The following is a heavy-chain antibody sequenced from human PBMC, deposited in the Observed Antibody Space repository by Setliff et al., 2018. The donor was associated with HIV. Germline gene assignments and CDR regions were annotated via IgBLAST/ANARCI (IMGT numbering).Heavy chain of an antibody. V-gene: IGHV1-3*01. CDR2: INAGNGDT. D-gene: IGHD2-21*01. J-gene: IGHJ4*02. CDR3: SRGDFDF. CDR1: RFTFSNYA. Sequence: AVKVPGKTSRFTFSNYAIHWVRQAPGQGLEWMGWINAGNGDTRYSPKFQGRVTFTRDSSASTVYMEMSSLRSEDTAMFYCSRGDFDFWGQGTLVTVSS.